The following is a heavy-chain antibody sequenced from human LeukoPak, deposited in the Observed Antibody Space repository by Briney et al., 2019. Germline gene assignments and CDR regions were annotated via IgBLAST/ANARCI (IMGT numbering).Heavy chain of an antibody. D-gene: IGHD5-12*01. CDR3: ARDSGYGFSTAFYFDY. V-gene: IGHV1-18*01. CDR1: GYTFTSYG. CDR2: ISAYNGNT. Sequence: GASVKVSCKASGYTFTSYGISWVRQAPGQGLEWMGWISAYNGNTNYAQKLQGRVTMTTDTSTSTAYMELRGLRSDDTAVYYCARDSGYGFSTAFYFDYWGQGTLVTVSS. J-gene: IGHJ4*02.